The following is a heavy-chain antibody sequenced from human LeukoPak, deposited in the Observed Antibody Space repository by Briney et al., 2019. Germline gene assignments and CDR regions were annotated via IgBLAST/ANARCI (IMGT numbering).Heavy chain of an antibody. CDR2: IHYSGST. V-gene: IGHV4-39*07. Sequence: SETLSLTCNVSGDSISSRRHYWGRLRQTPGKGLEWIGVIHYSGSTDYNPSLKSRLTFSVDTSTNQFSLKLSSVTAADTAVYYCAKSQTGSYYARYYYMDVWGKGTTVTVS. CDR3: AKSQTGSYYARYYYMDV. D-gene: IGHD1-26*01. J-gene: IGHJ6*03. CDR1: GDSISSRRHY.